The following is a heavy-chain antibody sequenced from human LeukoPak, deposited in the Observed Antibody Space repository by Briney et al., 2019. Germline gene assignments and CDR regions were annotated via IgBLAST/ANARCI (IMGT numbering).Heavy chain of an antibody. CDR2: IWNDGSNK. V-gene: IGHV3-33*06. CDR1: GFTLSTYG. Sequence: RAGGSLRLSCAASGFTLSTYGMYWVRQAPGKGLEWVAVIWNDGSNKHYADSVKGRFTISRDNSKNTLDLQMNSLGAEDTAVYYCAKDLSSSWFEGLDNWGQGTLVTVSS. J-gene: IGHJ4*02. D-gene: IGHD6-13*01. CDR3: AKDLSSSWFEGLDN.